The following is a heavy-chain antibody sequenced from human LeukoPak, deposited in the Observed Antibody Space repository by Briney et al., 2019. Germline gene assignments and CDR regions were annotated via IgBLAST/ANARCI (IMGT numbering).Heavy chain of an antibody. CDR1: GGSISSYY. CDR2: IYYSGST. V-gene: IGHV4-59*01. CDR3: ARGRWGGVDY. Sequence: SETLSLTCTVSGGSISSYYWSWIRQPPGKGLEWIGYIYYSGSTNYNPSLKSRVTISVDTSKNQFSLKLSSVTAADTAVYYCARGRWGGVDYWGQGTLVTVSS. J-gene: IGHJ4*02. D-gene: IGHD4-23*01.